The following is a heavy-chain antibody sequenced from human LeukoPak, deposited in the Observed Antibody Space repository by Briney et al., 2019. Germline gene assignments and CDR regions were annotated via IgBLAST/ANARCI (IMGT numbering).Heavy chain of an antibody. Sequence: SLRLSCAASGFTFDDYAMHWVRQAPGKGLEWVSGISWNSGSIGYADSVKGRFTISRDNAKNSLYLQMNSLRAEDTALYYCAKDKGGYSGYELDYWGQGTLVTVSS. CDR3: AKDKGGYSGYELDY. V-gene: IGHV3-9*01. CDR1: GFTFDDYA. J-gene: IGHJ4*02. CDR2: ISWNSGSI. D-gene: IGHD5-12*01.